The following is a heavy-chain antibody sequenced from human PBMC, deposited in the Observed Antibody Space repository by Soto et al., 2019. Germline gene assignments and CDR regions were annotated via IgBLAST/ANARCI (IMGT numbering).Heavy chain of an antibody. CDR3: AHRHVPTSDPGWFDP. V-gene: IGHV2-5*02. CDR2: IYWDDDK. D-gene: IGHD2-2*01. J-gene: IGHJ5*02. Sequence: QITLKESGPTLVKPTQTLTLTCTFSGFSLTTRGKGVGWIRQPPGKALEWLALIYWDDDKRYRPSLKSRLTITKDTSKNQVVLTMTNMDPVDTATYYCAHRHVPTSDPGWFDPWGQGTLVTVSS. CDR1: GFSLTTRGKG.